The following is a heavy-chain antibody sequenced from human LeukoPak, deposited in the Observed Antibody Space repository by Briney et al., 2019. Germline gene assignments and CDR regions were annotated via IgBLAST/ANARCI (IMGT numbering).Heavy chain of an antibody. V-gene: IGHV3-30*14. CDR1: GFTFSSYA. Sequence: GGSLRLSCAASGFTFSSYAMHWVRQAPGKGLEWVAVISYDGSNKYYADSVKGRFTISRDNSKNTLYLQMNSLRAEDTAVYYCARGGYSSGWTSYYFDYWGQGTLVTVSS. D-gene: IGHD6-19*01. CDR2: ISYDGSNK. CDR3: ARGGYSSGWTSYYFDY. J-gene: IGHJ4*02.